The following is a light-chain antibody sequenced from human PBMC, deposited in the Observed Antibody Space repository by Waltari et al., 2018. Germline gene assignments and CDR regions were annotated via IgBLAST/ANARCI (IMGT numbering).Light chain of an antibody. V-gene: IGLV1-40*01. Sequence: QSVLTQPPSVSGAPGQRVTISCTGSSSNIGAGYEVHWYQQLPGTAPKVLIYGNSNRPSGVPDRFSGSKSGTSASLAITGLQAEDEADYYCQSSDSSLSGVVFGGGTKLTVL. J-gene: IGLJ2*01. CDR1: SSNIGAGYE. CDR3: QSSDSSLSGVV. CDR2: GNS.